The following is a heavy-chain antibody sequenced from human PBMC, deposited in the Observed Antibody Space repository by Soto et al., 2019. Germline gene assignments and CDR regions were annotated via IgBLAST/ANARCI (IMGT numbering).Heavy chain of an antibody. J-gene: IGHJ6*02. CDR2: TYYRSKWYN. D-gene: IGHD6-13*01. Sequence: PSQTLSLTCAISGDSVSSSSAAWNWIRQSPSRGLEWLGRTYYRSKWYNDYAVSVKSRITINPDTSKNQFSLQLNSVTPEDTAVYYSARDIAAAGIAMQRLYHYGMDVWGQGTTVTVSS. CDR1: GDSVSSSSAA. V-gene: IGHV6-1*01. CDR3: ARDIAAAGIAMQRLYHYGMDV.